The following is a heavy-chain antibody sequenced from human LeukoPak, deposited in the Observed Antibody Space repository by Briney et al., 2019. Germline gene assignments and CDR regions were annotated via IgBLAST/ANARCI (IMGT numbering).Heavy chain of an antibody. CDR2: IYSGGST. CDR3: AKNSGAGFYFYMDV. Sequence: GGSLRLSCAASGFTVSSNYMSWVRQAPGKGLEWVSVIYSGGSTYYADSVKGRFTISRDNAKNSLYLQMNSLRAEDTALYHCAKNSGAGFYFYMDVWGKGITVTISS. J-gene: IGHJ6*03. D-gene: IGHD3-10*01. V-gene: IGHV3-53*01. CDR1: GFTVSSNY.